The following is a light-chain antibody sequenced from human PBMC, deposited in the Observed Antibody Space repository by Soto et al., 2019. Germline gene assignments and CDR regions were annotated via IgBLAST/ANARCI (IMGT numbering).Light chain of an antibody. CDR2: KAS. CDR1: QSISSW. CDR3: QQSYRTPT. Sequence: DIQMTQSPSTLSGSVGDRVTITCRASQSISSWLAWYQQKPGKAPKLLIYKASSLESGVPSRFSGSGSGTDYTLTISSLQPEDFATYYCQQSYRTPTFGQGTRLEI. J-gene: IGKJ5*01. V-gene: IGKV1-5*03.